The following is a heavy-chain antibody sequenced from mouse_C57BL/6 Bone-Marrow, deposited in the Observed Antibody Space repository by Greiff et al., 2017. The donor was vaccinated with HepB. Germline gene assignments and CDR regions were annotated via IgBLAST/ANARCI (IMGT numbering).Heavy chain of an antibody. D-gene: IGHD3-2*02. Sequence: VQVVESGPELVKPGASVKISCEASGYAFSSSWMNWVKQRPGKGLEWIGRIYPGDGDTNYNGKFKGKATLTADKSSSTAYMQLSSLTSEDSAVYFCAKGGTAQAIFAYWGQGTLVTVSA. CDR3: AKGGTAQAIFAY. CDR2: IYPGDGDT. V-gene: IGHV1-82*01. CDR1: GYAFSSSW. J-gene: IGHJ3*01.